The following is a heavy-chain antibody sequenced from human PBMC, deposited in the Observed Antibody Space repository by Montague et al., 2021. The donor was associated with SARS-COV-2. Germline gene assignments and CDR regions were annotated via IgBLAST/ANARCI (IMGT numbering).Heavy chain of an antibody. CDR1: GGSISSSSYY. CDR2: IYYSGST. D-gene: IGHD3-3*01. J-gene: IGHJ5*02. CDR3: AGLGSPRITIFGVVTQNWFNP. V-gene: IGHV4-39*01. Sequence: SETLSLTSTVSGGSISSSSYYWGWIRQPPGKGLEWIGSIYYSGSTYYNPSLKSRVTISVDTSKNQFSLKLSSVTAADTAVYYCAGLGSPRITIFGVVTQNWFNPGGKGTLVTV.